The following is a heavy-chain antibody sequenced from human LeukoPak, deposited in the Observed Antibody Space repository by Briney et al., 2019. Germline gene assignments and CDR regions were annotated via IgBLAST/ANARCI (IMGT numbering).Heavy chain of an antibody. Sequence: SETLSLTCTVSGYSISSGYYWGWIRQPPGKGLEWIGYIYYSGSTYYNPSLKSRVTISVDTSKNQFSLKLSSVTAADTAVYYCARHVRVRFDYWGQGTLVTVSS. D-gene: IGHD6-6*01. J-gene: IGHJ4*02. CDR3: ARHVRVRFDY. V-gene: IGHV4-30-4*08. CDR2: IYYSGST. CDR1: GYSISSGYY.